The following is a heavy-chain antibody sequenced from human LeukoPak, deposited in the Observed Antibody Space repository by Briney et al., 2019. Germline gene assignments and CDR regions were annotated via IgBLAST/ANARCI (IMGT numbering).Heavy chain of an antibody. CDR3: ARIDWSGYYKIDY. Sequence: SETLSLTCTVSGGSISSYYWSWIRQPPGKGLEWIGEINHSGSTNYNPSLKSRVTISVDTSKNQFSLKLSSVIAADTAVYYCARIDWSGYYKIDYWGQGTLVTVSS. J-gene: IGHJ4*02. V-gene: IGHV4-34*01. CDR1: GGSISSYY. D-gene: IGHD3-3*01. CDR2: INHSGST.